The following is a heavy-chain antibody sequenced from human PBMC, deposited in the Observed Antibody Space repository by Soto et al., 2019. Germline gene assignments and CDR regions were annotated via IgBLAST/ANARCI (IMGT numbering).Heavy chain of an antibody. J-gene: IGHJ5*01. CDR2: INAGNGNT. Sequence: SVNVSCKASGYTFIRYAIHWVRQAPGQRLEWMGWINAGNGNTKYSQKFEGRVNLTTDTSADTVYMELSSLRFEDTALYYCARDPPLSNWCECWGHGTLVIVSA. V-gene: IGHV1-3*01. CDR1: GYTFIRYA. CDR3: ARDPPLSNWCEC.